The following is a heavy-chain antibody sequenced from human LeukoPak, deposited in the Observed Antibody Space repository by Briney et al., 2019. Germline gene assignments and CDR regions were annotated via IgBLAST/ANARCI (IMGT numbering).Heavy chain of an antibody. CDR1: GYTLTELS. J-gene: IGHJ4*02. V-gene: IGHV1-24*01. CDR2: FDPEDGET. CDR3: ATHQGVVPSDMGYFDY. D-gene: IGHD2-2*01. Sequence: ASVKVSCKVSGYTLTELSMHWVRQAPGKGLEWMGGFDPEDGETIYAQKFRGRVTMTEDTSTDTAYMELSSLRSEDTAVYYCATHQGVVPSDMGYFDYWGQGTPVTVSS.